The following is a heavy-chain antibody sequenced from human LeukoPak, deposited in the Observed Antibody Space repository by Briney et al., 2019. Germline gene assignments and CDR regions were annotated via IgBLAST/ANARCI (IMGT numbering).Heavy chain of an antibody. D-gene: IGHD2-15*01. CDR3: ARSPYCSGGSCYWIYYYGMDV. CDR2: IYYSGST. J-gene: IGHJ6*02. CDR1: GGSISSGGYY. V-gene: IGHV4-31*03. Sequence: PSQTLSLTCTVSGGSISSGGYYWSWIRQHPGKGLEWIGYIYYSGSTYYNPSLKSRVTISVDTSKNQFSLKLSSVTAADTAVYYCARSPYCSGGSCYWIYYYGMDVWGQGTTVTVSS.